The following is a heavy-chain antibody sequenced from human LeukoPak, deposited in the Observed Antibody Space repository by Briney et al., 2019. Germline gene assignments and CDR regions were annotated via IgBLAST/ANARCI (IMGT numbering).Heavy chain of an antibody. V-gene: IGHV4-59*08. CDR1: GGSIRSYY. J-gene: IGHJ4*02. Sequence: SETLSLTCTVSGGSIRSYYWSWIRQPPGKGLEWIGYIYYSGSTNYNPSLKSRVTISVDTSKNQFSLKLSSVTAADTAVYYCARHSTYYYHFDYWGQGTLVTASS. CDR3: ARHSTYYYHFDY. D-gene: IGHD2/OR15-2a*01. CDR2: IYYSGST.